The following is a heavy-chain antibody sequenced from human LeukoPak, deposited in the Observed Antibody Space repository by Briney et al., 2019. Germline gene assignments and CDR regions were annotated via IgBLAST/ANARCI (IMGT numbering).Heavy chain of an antibody. CDR1: VLTFRVYA. J-gene: IGHJ6*02. Sequence: GGSLRLSCAASVLTFRVYAMHWVRQTPGKGLEWVAVVWSDGNNKHYADSVKGRFTISRDNSKDTVYLKMNSLRAEDTTLYDCARGAEFWDAQPDYYNGVDVWGQGTTVTVSS. CDR3: ARGAEFWDAQPDYYNGVDV. V-gene: IGHV3-33*01. CDR2: VWSDGNNK. D-gene: IGHD3-3*01.